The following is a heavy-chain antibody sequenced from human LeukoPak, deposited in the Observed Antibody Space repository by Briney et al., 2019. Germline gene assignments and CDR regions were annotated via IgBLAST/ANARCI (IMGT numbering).Heavy chain of an antibody. CDR1: GYTFTGYF. D-gene: IGHD5-24*01. CDR2: FNSNSGGT. CDR3: ARDRDGYN. Sequence: GASVTLSCTASGYTFTGYFMHWVRQAPGQGLEWVGGFNSNSGGTYHAHKIQGRVTITRETSISTAYMELNRLRSDDTAVYYCARDRDGYNWGEGTLVTVSS. V-gene: IGHV1-2*07. J-gene: IGHJ4*02.